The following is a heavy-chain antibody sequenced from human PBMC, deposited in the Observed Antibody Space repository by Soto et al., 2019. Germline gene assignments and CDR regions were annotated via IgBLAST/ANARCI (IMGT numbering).Heavy chain of an antibody. CDR1: GYTFTGYY. D-gene: IGHD3-10*01. J-gene: IGHJ3*02. Sequence: ASVKVSCTASGYTFTGYYMHWVRQAPGQGLEWMGIINPSGGSTSYAQKFQGRVTMTRDTSTSAVYMELSSLRSEDTAVYYCASPVGDTGAFDIWGQGTMVTVSS. CDR3: ASPVGDTGAFDI. V-gene: IGHV1-46*03. CDR2: INPSGGST.